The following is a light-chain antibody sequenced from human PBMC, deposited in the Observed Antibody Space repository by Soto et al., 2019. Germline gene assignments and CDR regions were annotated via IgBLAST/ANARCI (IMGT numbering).Light chain of an antibody. CDR1: QSVTVNS. Sequence: PSQSVTVNSLAWYQQKPGQAPRLLIYAASTRAAAVPDRFTGSGSGTDFALTISRLEPEDFGVYYCQQYGDSPLTSGPGTKVDIK. V-gene: IGKV3-20*01. CDR3: QQYGDSPLT. CDR2: AAS. J-gene: IGKJ3*01.